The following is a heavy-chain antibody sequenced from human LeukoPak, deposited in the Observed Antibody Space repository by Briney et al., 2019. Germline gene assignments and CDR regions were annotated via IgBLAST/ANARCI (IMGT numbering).Heavy chain of an antibody. CDR1: GGSISSSNW. CDR2: IYHSGNT. J-gene: IGHJ6*03. Sequence: PSGTLSLTCAVSGGSISSSNWWSWVRQPPGKGLEWIGSIYHSGNTYYNPSLKSRVTMSVDTSKNQFSLNLRSVTAADTAVYYCVRADYSSSWSHEYFYMDVWGKGTTVTVSS. D-gene: IGHD6-13*01. CDR3: VRADYSSSWSHEYFYMDV. V-gene: IGHV4-4*02.